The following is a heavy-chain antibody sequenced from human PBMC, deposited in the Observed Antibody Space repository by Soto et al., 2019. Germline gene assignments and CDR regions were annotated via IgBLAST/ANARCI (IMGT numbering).Heavy chain of an antibody. CDR1: GFTFSSYA. D-gene: IGHD1-26*01. J-gene: IGHJ4*02. CDR2: ISGSGGST. CDR3: AKWPRTDSGSYYYFDY. V-gene: IGHV3-23*01. Sequence: GGSLRLSCAASGFTFSSYAMSWVRQAPGKGLEWVSAISGSGGSTYYADSVKGRFTISRDNSKNTLYLQMNSLRAEDTAVYYCAKWPRTDSGSYYYFDYWGQGTLVTVSS.